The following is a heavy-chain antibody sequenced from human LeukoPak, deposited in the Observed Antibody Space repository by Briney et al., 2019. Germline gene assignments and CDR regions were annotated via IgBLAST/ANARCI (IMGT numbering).Heavy chain of an antibody. D-gene: IGHD6-19*01. V-gene: IGHV5-51*01. Sequence: GEPLKNSRQGSGYSFSRYWIGWVSQMPGKGLEWMGIIYPGDSDTRYSPSFQGQVTISADKSISTAYLQWSSLKASDTAMYYCVRQDLGGWSDYWGQGTLVTVSS. CDR1: GYSFSRYW. CDR3: VRQDLGGWSDY. CDR2: IYPGDSDT. J-gene: IGHJ4*02.